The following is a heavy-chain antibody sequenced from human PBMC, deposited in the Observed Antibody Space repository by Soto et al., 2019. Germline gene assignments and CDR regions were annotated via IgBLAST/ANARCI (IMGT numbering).Heavy chain of an antibody. Sequence: PSXSLSLTCAVYGGSFSGYYWSWIRQPPGRGLEWIGEINHSGSTNYNPSLKSRVTISVDTSKNQFSLKLSSVTAADTAVYYCARVRSYGGGLDYWGQGTLVTVSS. CDR3: ARVRSYGGGLDY. CDR2: INHSGST. D-gene: IGHD5-18*01. J-gene: IGHJ4*02. CDR1: GGSFSGYY. V-gene: IGHV4-34*01.